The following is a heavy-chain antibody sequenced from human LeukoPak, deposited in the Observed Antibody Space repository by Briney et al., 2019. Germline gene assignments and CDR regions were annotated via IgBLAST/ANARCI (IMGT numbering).Heavy chain of an antibody. D-gene: IGHD2-2*02. CDR3: ARGHIDRSVVVPAAIGNGPEGYNWFDP. V-gene: IGHV4-34*01. CDR2: INHSGST. J-gene: IGHJ5*02. Sequence: SETLSLTCAVYGGSFSGYYWSWIRQPPGKGLEWIGEINHSGSTNYNPSLKSRVTISVDTSKNQFSLKLSSVTAADTAVYYCARGHIDRSVVVPAAIGNGPEGYNWFDPWGQGTLVTVSS. CDR1: GGSFSGYY.